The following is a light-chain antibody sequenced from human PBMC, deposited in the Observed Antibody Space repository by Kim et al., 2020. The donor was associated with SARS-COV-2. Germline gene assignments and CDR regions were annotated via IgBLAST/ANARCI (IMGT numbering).Light chain of an antibody. V-gene: IGLV3-9*01. CDR1: NIGDKN. CDR2: RDS. CDR3: QVWDSGTV. J-gene: IGLJ2*01. Sequence: SYELTQPLSVSVALGQTARITCGGDNIGDKNVHWYQQKPGQAPVVVIYRDSKRPSGIPERFSGSNSGNTATLTISRAQARDEADYYCQVWDSGTVFGGGTKVTVL.